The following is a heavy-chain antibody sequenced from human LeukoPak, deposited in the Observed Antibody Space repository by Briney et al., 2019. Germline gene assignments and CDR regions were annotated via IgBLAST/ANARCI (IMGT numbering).Heavy chain of an antibody. D-gene: IGHD2/OR15-2a*01. CDR1: GYIFTAYY. V-gene: IGHV1-2*02. J-gene: IGHJ4*02. CDR2: INPNTGGT. CDR3: ARVIHTNYFDY. Sequence: GASVKVSCKASGYIFTAYYMHWVRQAPGQGLEWMGWINPNTGGTNFAQRFQGRVTMTRDTSTSTAYMELSSLRSEDTAVYYCARVIHTNYFDYWGQGTLVTVSS.